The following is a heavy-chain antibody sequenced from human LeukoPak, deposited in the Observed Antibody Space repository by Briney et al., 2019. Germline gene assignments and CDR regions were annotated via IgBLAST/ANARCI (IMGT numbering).Heavy chain of an antibody. V-gene: IGHV4-59*01. CDR3: ASFTGSNWFDP. Sequence: NPSETLSLTCTVSGGSISSYYWSWIRQPPGKGLEWIGYIYYSGSTNYNPSLKSRVTISVDTSKNQFSLKLSSVTAADTAVYYCASFTGSNWFDPWGQGTLVTVSS. J-gene: IGHJ5*02. CDR1: GGSISSYY. CDR2: IYYSGST. D-gene: IGHD2-15*01.